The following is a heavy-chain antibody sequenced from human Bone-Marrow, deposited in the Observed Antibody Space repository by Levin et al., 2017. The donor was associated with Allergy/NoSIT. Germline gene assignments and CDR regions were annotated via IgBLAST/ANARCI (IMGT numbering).Heavy chain of an antibody. CDR3: ASERGSSWYYYYYGMDV. Sequence: SQTLSLTCAISGDSVSSNSAAWNWIRQSPSRGLEWLGRTYYRSKWYNDYAVSVKSRITINSDTSKNQFSLQLNSVTPEDTAVYYCASERGSSWYYYYYGMDVWGQGTTVTVSS. CDR2: TYYRSKWYN. V-gene: IGHV6-1*01. CDR1: GDSVSSNSAA. D-gene: IGHD6-13*01. J-gene: IGHJ6*02.